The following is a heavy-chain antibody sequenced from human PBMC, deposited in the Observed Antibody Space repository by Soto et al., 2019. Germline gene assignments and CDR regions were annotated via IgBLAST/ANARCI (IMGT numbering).Heavy chain of an antibody. CDR3: SRSLNS. CDR2: INPDGSEK. J-gene: IGHJ4*02. V-gene: IGHV3-7*01. CDR1: GFTFSISW. Sequence: RLSCAASGFTFSISWMDWVRQAPGKGLEWVANINPDGSEKHYVGSVEGRFTVSRDNAKNSLYLQMSSLTAEDSALYYCSRSLNSWGQGT.